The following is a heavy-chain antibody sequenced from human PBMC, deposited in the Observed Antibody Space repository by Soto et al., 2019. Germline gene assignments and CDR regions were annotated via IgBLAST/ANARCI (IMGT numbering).Heavy chain of an antibody. Sequence: EVQLLESGGGLVQPGGSLRLSCAASGFTFNNFAMSWVRQAPGKGLEWVSAISGTSIYTIYSDSVKGRFTISRDNSKKTLYLQMNSVRDEDTAVYYCVKDRGESVPKFRWGQGTLVHVSS. CDR3: VKDRGESVPKFR. CDR2: ISGTSIYT. J-gene: IGHJ4*02. V-gene: IGHV3-23*01. CDR1: GFTFNNFA. D-gene: IGHD4-17*01.